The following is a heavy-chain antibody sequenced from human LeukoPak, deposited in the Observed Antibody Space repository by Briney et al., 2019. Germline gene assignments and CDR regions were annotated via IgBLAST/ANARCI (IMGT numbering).Heavy chain of an antibody. CDR3: ARDEGSASGDYFDY. CDR2: INPNTGGT. V-gene: IGHV1-2*04. D-gene: IGHD6-6*01. Sequence: EASVKVSCKASGYTFTGHYLHWVRQAPGQGLEWMGWINPNTGGTNSAQKFQGWVTMTRDTSISTAYMDLSRLRSDDTAFYYCARDEGSASGDYFDYWGQGTLVTVSS. J-gene: IGHJ4*02. CDR1: GYTFTGHY.